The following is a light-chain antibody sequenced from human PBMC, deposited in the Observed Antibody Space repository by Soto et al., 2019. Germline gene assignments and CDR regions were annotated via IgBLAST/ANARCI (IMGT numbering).Light chain of an antibody. CDR1: SSDVGAYNY. CDR2: DVN. Sequence: QSVLTQPASVSGSPGQSITIPCTGTSSDVGAYNYVSWYQQHPGKAPKLMIYDVNNRPSGVSNRFSGSKSGNTASLTISGLQAGDEADYYCSSYTSSTTDVFGAGTKVTVL. V-gene: IGLV2-14*03. J-gene: IGLJ1*01. CDR3: SSYTSSTTDV.